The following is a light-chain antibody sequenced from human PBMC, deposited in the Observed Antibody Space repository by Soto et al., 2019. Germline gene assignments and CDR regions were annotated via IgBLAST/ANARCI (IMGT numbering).Light chain of an antibody. Sequence: DIQMTQSPSSLSASVGDRVTITCRASQSISSYLNWYQQKPGKAPKLRIYAASSLQRGVPSRFSGSGSATDFTLSISSLHPEDFATYYCQQSYSTRVTFGGGTKVELK. J-gene: IGKJ4*01. CDR3: QQSYSTRVT. V-gene: IGKV1-39*01. CDR2: AAS. CDR1: QSISSY.